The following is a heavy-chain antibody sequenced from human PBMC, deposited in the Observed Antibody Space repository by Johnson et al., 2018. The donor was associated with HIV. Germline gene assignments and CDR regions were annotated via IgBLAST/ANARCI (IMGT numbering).Heavy chain of an antibody. CDR1: GFTFSNAW. CDR2: IKSKTDGGTA. Sequence: VQLVESGGGLVKPGGSLRLSCAASGFTFSNAWMSWVRQAPGKGLEWVGRIKSKTDGGTADYAAPVKGRFTISRDDSKNTLYLQMNSLKTEDTAVYYCMGQWSISTFGGPNACEIWGQGTMVTVSS. CDR3: MGQWSISTFGGPNACEI. J-gene: IGHJ3*02. V-gene: IGHV3-15*01. D-gene: IGHD3-16*01.